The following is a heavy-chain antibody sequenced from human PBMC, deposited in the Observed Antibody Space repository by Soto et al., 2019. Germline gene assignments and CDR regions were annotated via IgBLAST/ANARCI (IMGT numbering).Heavy chain of an antibody. CDR1: GFTFSSYS. D-gene: IGHD5-12*01. CDR3: VRGNSGYGNFDY. CDR2: ISSDGRTT. Sequence: EVRLVESGGGLVKPGGSLRLSCAASGFTFSSYSMNWVRQAPGKGLEWVSSISSDGRTTNYADSVGGRFTISRDNAKNTLYVQMNSLRAEDTAVYYCVRGNSGYGNFDYWGQGTLVTVSS. V-gene: IGHV3-21*01. J-gene: IGHJ4*02.